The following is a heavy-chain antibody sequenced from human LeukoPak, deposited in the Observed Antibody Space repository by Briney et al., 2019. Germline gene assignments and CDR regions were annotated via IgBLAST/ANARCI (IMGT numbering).Heavy chain of an antibody. CDR2: IYYSGST. V-gene: IGHV4-59*08. CDR1: GGSIRSYY. J-gene: IGHJ4*02. Sequence: PSETLSLTCSVSGGSIRSYYWSWIRQPPGKGLEWIGYIYYSGSTNYNPSLKSRVTISVDTSKNQFSLKLSSVTAADTAVYYCARLLIVDTAMVGSHYFDYWGQGTLVTVSS. CDR3: ARLLIVDTAMVGSHYFDY. D-gene: IGHD5-18*01.